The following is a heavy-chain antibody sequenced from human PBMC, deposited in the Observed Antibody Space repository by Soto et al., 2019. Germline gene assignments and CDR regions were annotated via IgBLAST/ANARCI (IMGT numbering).Heavy chain of an antibody. CDR3: AKDRRDGDFMHILVVDF. CDR2: MSYDESKK. Sequence: QVRLVESGGGVVQPGGSLRLSCATSGFRLSSYAMHWVRQAPGKGLEWVALMSYDESKKYYADSVKGRFTISRYTSKNTLVLEMNNLRVEDTAVYYCAKDRRDGDFMHILVVDFWGQGALVTVSS. CDR1: GFRLSSYA. D-gene: IGHD2-15*01. J-gene: IGHJ4*02. V-gene: IGHV3-30*18.